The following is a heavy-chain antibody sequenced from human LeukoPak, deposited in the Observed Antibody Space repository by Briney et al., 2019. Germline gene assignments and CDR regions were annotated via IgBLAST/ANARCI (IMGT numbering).Heavy chain of an antibody. J-gene: IGHJ4*02. Sequence: PSETLSLTCTVSGGSISSYYWSWVRQVPGKGLEWVSAISGSGDTTYYTDAVKGRFTISRDNSKNTVNLQMNNLGVEDTAVYFCARDGDKTVTGTLDNWGPGTLVTVSS. CDR1: GGSISSYY. CDR2: ISGSGDTT. V-gene: IGHV3-23*01. D-gene: IGHD1/OR15-1a*01. CDR3: ARDGDKTVTGTLDN.